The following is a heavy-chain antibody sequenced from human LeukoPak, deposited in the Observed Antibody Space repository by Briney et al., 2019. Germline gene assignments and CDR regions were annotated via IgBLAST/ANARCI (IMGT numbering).Heavy chain of an antibody. J-gene: IGHJ4*02. D-gene: IGHD5-18*01. CDR2: IIGSSGST. V-gene: IGHV3-23*01. CDR1: GFSFNNYA. CDR3: AKGAASRGYTYVAN. Sequence: GRSLRLSCVVSGFSFNNYAMNWVREAPGKGLEWVSLIIGSSGSTFYADSVKGRFTISRDKSKNTLYLQMNSLRAEDTAVYYCAKGAASRGYTYVANWGQGTLVTVSS.